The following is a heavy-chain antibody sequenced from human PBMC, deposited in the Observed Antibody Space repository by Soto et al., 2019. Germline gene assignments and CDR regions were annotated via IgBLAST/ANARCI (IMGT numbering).Heavy chain of an antibody. J-gene: IGHJ4*02. CDR2: IYYSGGT. CDR3: ARSMRAVGATRGLETNFDY. CDR1: GGSIASNTYY. D-gene: IGHD1-26*01. V-gene: IGHV4-39*01. Sequence: PSETLSLTCTVSGGSIASNTYYWGWIRQPPGKGLERIGSIYYSGGTYYNPSLKSRVTISVDTSKNQFSLKLSSVTAADTAVYYCARSMRAVGATRGLETNFDYWGQGTLVTVSS.